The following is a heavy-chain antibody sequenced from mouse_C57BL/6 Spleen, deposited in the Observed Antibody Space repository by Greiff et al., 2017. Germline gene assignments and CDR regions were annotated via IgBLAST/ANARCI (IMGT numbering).Heavy chain of an antibody. CDR3: TRGPGLFAY. V-gene: IGHV1-15*01. D-gene: IGHD4-1*01. Sequence: QVQLQQSGAELVRPGASVTLSCKASGYTFTDYEMHWVKQTPVHGLEWIGAIDPETGGTAYNQKFTGKAILTADKSSSTAYMELRSLTSEDSAVYYWTRGPGLFAYWGQGTLVTVSA. CDR1: GYTFTDYE. CDR2: IDPETGGT. J-gene: IGHJ3*01.